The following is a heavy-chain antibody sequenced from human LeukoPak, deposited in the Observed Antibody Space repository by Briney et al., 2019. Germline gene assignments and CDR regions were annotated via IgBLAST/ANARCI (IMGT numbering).Heavy chain of an antibody. CDR1: GGSISSYY. CDR3: ARGSGGTIFGVVIPQYYYYGMDV. CDR2: IYYSGST. V-gene: IGHV4-59*01. Sequence: SETLSLTCTVSGGSISSYYWSWIRQPPGKGLEWIGCIYYSGSTNYNPSLKSRVTISVDTSKNQFSLKLSSVTAADTAVYYCARGSGGTIFGVVIPQYYYYGMDVWGQGTTVTVSS. D-gene: IGHD3-3*01. J-gene: IGHJ6*02.